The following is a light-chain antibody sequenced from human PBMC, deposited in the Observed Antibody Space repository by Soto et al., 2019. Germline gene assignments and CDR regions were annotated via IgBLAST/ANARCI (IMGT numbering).Light chain of an antibody. J-gene: IGKJ5*01. CDR3: QQYDNLVT. Sequence: DIQMTQSPSSLSASLGDRVTITCRASQSISSYLNWYQQKPGKAPKLLIYDASNLETGVPSRFSGSGSGTDFTFTISSLQPEDIATYYCQQYDNLVTFGQGTRLEI. CDR1: QSISSY. CDR2: DAS. V-gene: IGKV1-33*01.